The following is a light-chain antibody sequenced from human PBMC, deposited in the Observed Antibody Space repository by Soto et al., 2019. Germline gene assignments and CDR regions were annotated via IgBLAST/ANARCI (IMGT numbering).Light chain of an antibody. CDR1: QGISSY. CDR3: QQYYNTPPN. Sequence: AIRMTQSPSSLSAYPGDRVTVTCRASQGISSYLAWYQQKPGKAPKLLIYAASTLQSGVPSRFSGSGSGTDFTLTISSLQAEDVAVYYCQQYYNTPPNFGQGTRLEI. CDR2: AAS. J-gene: IGKJ5*01. V-gene: IGKV1-8*01.